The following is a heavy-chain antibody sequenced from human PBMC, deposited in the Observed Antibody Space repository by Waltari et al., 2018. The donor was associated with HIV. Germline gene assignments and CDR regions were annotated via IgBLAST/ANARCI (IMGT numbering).Heavy chain of an antibody. D-gene: IGHD1-1*01. J-gene: IGHJ4*02. V-gene: IGHV1-8*01. Sequence: QVQLVQSGAEVKKPGASVKVSCKASGYTFPSYDINWVRQATGQGLAWMGWMNPNSGNTGYAQKFQGRVTMTRNTSTSTGYMELSSLRSEDTAVYYCARRGRVSTGPCYFDYWGQGTLVTVSS. CDR1: GYTFPSYD. CDR3: ARRGRVSTGPCYFDY. CDR2: MNPNSGNT.